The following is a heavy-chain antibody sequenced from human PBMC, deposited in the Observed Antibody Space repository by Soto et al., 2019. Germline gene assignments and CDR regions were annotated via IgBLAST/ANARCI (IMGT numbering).Heavy chain of an antibody. CDR2: VYYTGST. V-gene: IGHV4-59*08. CDR1: GGSISNFY. J-gene: IGHJ6*03. Sequence: QVQLQESGPGLVRPSETLSLTCTVSGGSISNFYWSWIRQPPGKGLEWIGYVYYTGSTSYNPSLKRRVTFSADSSRGQFSLRLNSLTAADTAVYYCARTVLGPDLLADSFVDYYYYMDVWGQGTTVTVSS. CDR3: ARTVLGPDLLADSFVDYYYYMDV. D-gene: IGHD3-9*01.